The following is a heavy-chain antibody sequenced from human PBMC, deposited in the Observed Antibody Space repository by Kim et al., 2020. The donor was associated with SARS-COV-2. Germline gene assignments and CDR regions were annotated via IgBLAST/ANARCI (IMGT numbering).Heavy chain of an antibody. J-gene: IGHJ4*02. D-gene: IGHD6-13*01. CDR3: ARESRRGAAFDY. Sequence: SVKVSCKASGGTFSSYAISWVRQAPGQGLEWMGGIIPIFGTANYAQKFQGRVTITADESTSTAYMELSSLRSEDTAVYYCARESRRGAAFDYWGQGTLVTVSS. CDR2: IIPIFGTA. V-gene: IGHV1-69*13. CDR1: GGTFSSYA.